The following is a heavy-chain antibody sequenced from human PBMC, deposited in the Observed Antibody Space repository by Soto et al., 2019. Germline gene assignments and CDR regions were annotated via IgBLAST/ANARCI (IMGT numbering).Heavy chain of an antibody. Sequence: EVQVVESGGGLAEPGRPLRLSCATSGFRFADYAMHWVRQAPGKGLEWVSGISWNSGSIGYADSVKGRFTISIDNAKNSLHLQMNSLRDEDTALYYCAKDKSGSGSYYYYYAMDVWGQGTTVTVSS. CDR2: ISWNSGSI. CDR3: AKDKSGSGSYYYYYAMDV. V-gene: IGHV3-9*01. J-gene: IGHJ6*02. D-gene: IGHD3-10*01. CDR1: GFRFADYA.